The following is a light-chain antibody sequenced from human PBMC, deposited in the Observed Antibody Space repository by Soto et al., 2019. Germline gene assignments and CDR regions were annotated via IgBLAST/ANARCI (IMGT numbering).Light chain of an antibody. V-gene: IGLV2-14*01. J-gene: IGLJ2*01. CDR1: SSDVGGYNY. CDR2: DVS. Sequence: QSALTQPASVSGCPGQSITISCTGTSSDVGGYNYVSWYQQHPGKAPKLMIYDVSNRPSGVSNRSSGSKSGNTASLTISGLQAEDEADYYCSSYTSSSTLDVVFGGGTKLTVL. CDR3: SSYTSSSTLDVV.